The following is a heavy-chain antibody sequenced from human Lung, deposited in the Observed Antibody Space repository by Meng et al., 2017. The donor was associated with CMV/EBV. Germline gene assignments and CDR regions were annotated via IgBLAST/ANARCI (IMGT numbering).Heavy chain of an antibody. V-gene: IGHV3-48*03. D-gene: IGHD5-24*01. J-gene: IGHJ4*02. Sequence: GESXKISCAASGFTFSSYEMNWVRQAPGKGLEWVSYISSSGSTIYYADSVKGRFTISRDNAKNSLYLQMNSLRAEDTAVYYCARERGRDGYNSGWGKDYWXQGTLVTVSS. CDR3: ARERGRDGYNSGWGKDY. CDR2: ISSSGSTI. CDR1: GFTFSSYE.